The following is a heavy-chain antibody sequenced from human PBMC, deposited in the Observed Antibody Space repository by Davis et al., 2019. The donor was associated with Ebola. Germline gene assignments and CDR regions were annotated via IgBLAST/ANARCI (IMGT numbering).Heavy chain of an antibody. CDR3: VSSGWFSNHFNF. V-gene: IGHV4-39*01. D-gene: IGHD6-19*01. CDR1: GASISSSSYY. Sequence: MPSETLSLTCTVSGASISSSSYYWGWIRQPPGKGLEWIGSVYYSGSTYYNPSLKSRVNISVDTSKNQFSLTLSSMTAADTAVYYCVSSGWFSNHFNFWGQGTLVTVSS. CDR2: VYYSGST. J-gene: IGHJ4*02.